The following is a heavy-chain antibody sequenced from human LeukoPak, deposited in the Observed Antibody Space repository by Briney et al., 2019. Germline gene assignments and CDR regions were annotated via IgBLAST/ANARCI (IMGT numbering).Heavy chain of an antibody. V-gene: IGHV6-1*01. Sequence: SQTLSLTCAISGDSVSSNSAAWNWIRQSPSRGLEWLGRTYHKSKWYNDYAVSVKSRITINPDTSENQFSLQLNSVTPEDTAVYYCTRDSGSYSSSYRFDSWGQGTLVTVSS. CDR3: TRDSGSYSSSYRFDS. CDR1: GDSVSSNSAA. D-gene: IGHD6-6*01. J-gene: IGHJ4*02. CDR2: TYHKSKWYN.